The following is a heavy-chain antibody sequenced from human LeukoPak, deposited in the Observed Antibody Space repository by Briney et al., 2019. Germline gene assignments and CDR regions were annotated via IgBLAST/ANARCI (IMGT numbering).Heavy chain of an antibody. Sequence: GGSLRLSCAASGFTFSSYAMSWVRQAPGKGLEWVSGISGSGGSTYYADSVKGRFTISRDNSKNTLYLQMNSLRAEDTAVYYCAKDAIFGVVTPTGGFDPWGQGTLVTVSS. CDR3: AKDAIFGVVTPTGGFDP. V-gene: IGHV3-23*01. J-gene: IGHJ5*02. D-gene: IGHD3-3*01. CDR1: GFTFSSYA. CDR2: ISGSGGST.